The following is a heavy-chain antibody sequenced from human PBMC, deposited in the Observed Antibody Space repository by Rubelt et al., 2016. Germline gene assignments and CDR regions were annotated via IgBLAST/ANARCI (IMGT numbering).Heavy chain of an antibody. V-gene: IGHV1-69*04. CDR3: ASRNASSDY. CDR2: IIPILGVA. J-gene: IGHJ4*02. Sequence: QVQLVQSGAEVKKPGSSVKVSCKASGGTSRTYSISWVRQAPGQGLEWMGRIIPILGVANYAQKFQGRVTITADESTSTAYMELSSLRSEDTAVYYCASRNASSDYWGQGTRVTVSS. D-gene: IGHD2-2*01. CDR1: GGTSRTYS.